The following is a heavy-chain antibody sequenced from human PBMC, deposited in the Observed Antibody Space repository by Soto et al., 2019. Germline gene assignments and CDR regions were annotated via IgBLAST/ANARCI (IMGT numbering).Heavy chain of an antibody. CDR3: AIADYGDPDY. J-gene: IGHJ4*02. V-gene: IGHV1-18*01. D-gene: IGHD4-17*01. CDR1: GSTFPSST. Sequence: QVQLVQSGAEVKKPGASVKVSCKASGSTFPSSTVSWVRQAPGQGLEWMGWINAHNGNTKYAQKFQGRLTMTTDTSTGTGYLELRRLRSDDTAIYFFAIADYGDPDYWGQGTLVTVSS. CDR2: INAHNGNT.